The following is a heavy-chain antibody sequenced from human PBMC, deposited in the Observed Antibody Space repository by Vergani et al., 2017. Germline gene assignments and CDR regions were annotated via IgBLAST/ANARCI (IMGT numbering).Heavy chain of an antibody. CDR2: IIPIFGTA. CDR3: ARGNYDILTGYYYYYGMDV. J-gene: IGHJ6*02. D-gene: IGHD3-9*01. CDR1: GGTFSSYA. Sequence: QDQLVQSGAEVKKPGSSVKVSCKASGGTFSSYAISWVRQAPGQGLEWMGGIIPIFGTANYAQKFQGRVTITADESTSTAYMELSSLRSEDTAVYYCARGNYDILTGYYYYYGMDVWGQGTTVTVSS. V-gene: IGHV1-69*13.